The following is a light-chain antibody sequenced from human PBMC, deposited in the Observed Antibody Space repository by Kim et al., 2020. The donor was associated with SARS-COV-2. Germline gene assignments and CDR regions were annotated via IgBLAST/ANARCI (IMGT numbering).Light chain of an antibody. Sequence: QSALTQPASVSGSPGQSITISCTGAFSDFAGESYVCWYQQQSGEAPKLMIYDVSERPSGVSNRFSGSKSGSAASLTISGLQPEDEAHYYCASYTSSSTWVFGGGTQLTVL. CDR3: ASYTSSSTWV. CDR1: FSDFAGESY. CDR2: DVS. V-gene: IGLV2-14*03. J-gene: IGLJ3*02.